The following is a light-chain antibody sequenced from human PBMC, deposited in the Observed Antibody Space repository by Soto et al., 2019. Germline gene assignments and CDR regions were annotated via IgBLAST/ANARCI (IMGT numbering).Light chain of an antibody. J-gene: IGLJ3*02. V-gene: IGLV7-43*01. CDR3: SLYYRGVQLV. CDR1: TGAVTSSNY. Sequence: QAVVTQEPSLIVSPGGTVTLTCASSTGAVTSSNYLNWFQQKPGQAPRALIYNANKRHSWTPARFSGSLLGGKAALTVSGAQHEDEADYYCSLYYRGVQLVFGGGTKLTVL. CDR2: NAN.